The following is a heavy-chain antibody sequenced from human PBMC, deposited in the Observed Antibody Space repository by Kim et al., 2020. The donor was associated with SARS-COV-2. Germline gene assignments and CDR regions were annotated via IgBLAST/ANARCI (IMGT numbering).Heavy chain of an antibody. Sequence: GGSLRLSCAASGFTFSSYAMSWVRQAPGKGPEWVSAISGSGGSTYYADSVKGRFTISRDNSKNTLYLQMNSLRAEDTAVYYCAKEGSGYYYYGMDVWGQGTTVTVSS. CDR1: GFTFSSYA. V-gene: IGHV3-23*01. CDR2: ISGSGGST. J-gene: IGHJ6*02. CDR3: AKEGSGYYYYGMDV.